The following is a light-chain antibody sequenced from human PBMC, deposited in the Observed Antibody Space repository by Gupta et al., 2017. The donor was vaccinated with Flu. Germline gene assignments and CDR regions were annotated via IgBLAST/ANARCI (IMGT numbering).Light chain of an antibody. Sequence: QSVLTQPPSASGTPGQRVTISCSGSNSNIGSNGVNWYQQLPETAPKLLIHSNNQRSSGVPDRFSGSKSGTSASLAISGLQSEDEADYYCAAWDDSLNGFVSFGGGTRLTVL. CDR1: NSNIGSNG. V-gene: IGLV1-44*01. CDR2: SNN. J-gene: IGLJ2*01. CDR3: AAWDDSLNGFVS.